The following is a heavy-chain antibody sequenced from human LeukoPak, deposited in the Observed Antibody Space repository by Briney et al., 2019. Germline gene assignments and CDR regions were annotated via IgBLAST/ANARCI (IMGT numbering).Heavy chain of an antibody. Sequence: GGSLRLSCAASGFTFSRSAMTWVRQTPGKGLDWVSSISSSGNTYYADSMKGRFTISRDNSKNMLYLQMNSLRAEDTAVYYCVKGRISEDGLDFWGQGTLVTVSS. J-gene: IGHJ4*02. CDR2: ISSSGNT. D-gene: IGHD6-13*01. CDR1: GFTFSRSA. CDR3: VKGRISEDGLDF. V-gene: IGHV3-23*01.